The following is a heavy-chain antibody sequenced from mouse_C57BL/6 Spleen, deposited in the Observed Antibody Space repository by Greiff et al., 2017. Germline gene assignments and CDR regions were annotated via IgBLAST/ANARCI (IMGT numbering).Heavy chain of an antibody. Sequence: EVHLVESGGGLVKPGGSLKLSCAASGFTFSDYGMHWVRQAPEKGLEWVAYISSGSSTIYYADTVKGRFTISRDNAKNTLFLQMTSLRSEDTAMYYCAREGAYYFDDWGQGTTLTVSS. CDR2: ISSGSSTI. CDR1: GFTFSDYG. CDR3: AREGAYYFDD. V-gene: IGHV5-17*01. J-gene: IGHJ2*01.